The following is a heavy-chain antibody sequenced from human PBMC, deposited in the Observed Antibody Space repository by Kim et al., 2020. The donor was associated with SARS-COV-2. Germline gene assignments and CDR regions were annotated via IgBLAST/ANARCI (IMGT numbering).Heavy chain of an antibody. CDR3: ARDSSSHYYGMDV. J-gene: IGHJ6*02. D-gene: IGHD6-6*01. CDR1: GYTFTGYY. Sequence: ASVKVSCKASGYTFTGYYMHWVRQAPGQGLEWMGRINPNSGGTNYAQKFQGRVTMTRDTSISTAYMELSRLRSDDTAVYYCARDSSSHYYGMDVWGQGTTVTVSS. V-gene: IGHV1-2*06. CDR2: INPNSGGT.